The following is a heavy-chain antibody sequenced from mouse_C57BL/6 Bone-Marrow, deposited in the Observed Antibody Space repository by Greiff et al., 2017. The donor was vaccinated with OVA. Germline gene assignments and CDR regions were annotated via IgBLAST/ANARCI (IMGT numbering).Heavy chain of an antibody. J-gene: IGHJ3*01. D-gene: IGHD4-1*01. CDR2: IDPNSGGT. CDR3: ARWELSWFAY. CDR1: CSPFPLSF. V-gene: IGHV1-72*01. Sequence: QVQLQQPGAELVKPGASVPLSFTASCSPFPLSFLHCLKQRPGRGLEWIGRIDPNSGGTKYNEKFKSKATLTVDKPSSTAYMQLSSLTSEDSAVYYCARWELSWFAYWGQGTLVTVSA.